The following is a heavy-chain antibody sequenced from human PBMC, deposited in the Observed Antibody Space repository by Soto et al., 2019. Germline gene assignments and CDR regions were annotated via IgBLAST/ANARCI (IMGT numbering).Heavy chain of an antibody. CDR1: GDSFTNYF. CDR2: IDPSDSYS. D-gene: IGHD6-6*01. CDR3: ARLNIAAPDYYGIDV. V-gene: IGHV5-10-1*01. Sequence: GESLKISCQGSGDSFTNYFITWVRQVPGKGLEWIGRIDPSDSYSTYSPSFEGHVTISADKSISTAYLQWNSLKASDTAMYYCARLNIAAPDYYGIDVWGQGTRVTVS. J-gene: IGHJ6*02.